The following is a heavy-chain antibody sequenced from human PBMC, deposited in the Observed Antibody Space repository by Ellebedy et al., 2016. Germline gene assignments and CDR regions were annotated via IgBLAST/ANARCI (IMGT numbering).Heavy chain of an antibody. J-gene: IGHJ4*02. Sequence: KVSCXTSGYSLNTYWIGWVRQMPGKGLEWMGMIYRGDSETRYNPSFEGQVTLSLDTSNNTAHLHWSSLKASDTALYFCSSGSYPGFDFWGQGTLVTVSS. D-gene: IGHD3-10*01. V-gene: IGHV5-51*01. CDR1: GYSLNTYW. CDR3: SSGSYPGFDF. CDR2: IYRGDSET.